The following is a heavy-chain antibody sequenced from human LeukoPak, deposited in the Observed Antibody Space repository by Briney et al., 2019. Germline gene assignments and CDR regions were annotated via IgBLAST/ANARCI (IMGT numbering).Heavy chain of an antibody. CDR3: ARAPGPDYTSLDY. CDR2: TYHSGST. Sequence: SETLSLTCTVSGGSISSSSYYWGWIRQPPGKGLEWIGYTYHSGSTYYNPSLKSRVTISVDTSKNQFSLKLSSVTAADTAVYYCARAPGPDYTSLDYWGQGTLVTVSS. CDR1: GGSISSSSYY. J-gene: IGHJ4*02. V-gene: IGHV4-39*07. D-gene: IGHD2-2*02.